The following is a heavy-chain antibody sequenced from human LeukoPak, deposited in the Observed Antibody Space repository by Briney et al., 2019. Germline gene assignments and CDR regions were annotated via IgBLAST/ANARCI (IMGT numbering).Heavy chain of an antibody. V-gene: IGHV3-33*01. CDR3: ARAAYDNSGYLTL. CDR1: GFTFSSYG. D-gene: IGHD3-22*01. CDR2: IWYDGTNK. Sequence: GGSLRLSCVASGFTFSSYGMHWVRQAPGKGLEWVAVIWYDGTNKYYADSVKGRFTISRDSPKNTLYLQMNSLRAEDAAVYYCARAAYDNSGYLTLWGQGTLVTVSS. J-gene: IGHJ4*02.